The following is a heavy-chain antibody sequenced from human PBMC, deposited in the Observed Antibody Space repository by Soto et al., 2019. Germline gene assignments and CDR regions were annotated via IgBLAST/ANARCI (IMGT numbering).Heavy chain of an antibody. CDR2: ISYDGSNK. CDR1: GFTFSSYT. Sequence: PGGSLRLSCAASGFTFSSYTMYWVRQAPGKGLEWVAVISYDGSNKYYADSVKGRFTISRDNAKNSLYLQMNSLRAEDTALYYCAKDKATGTALTYYGMDVWGQGTTVTSP. CDR3: AKDKATGTALTYYGMDV. J-gene: IGHJ6*02. D-gene: IGHD1-1*01. V-gene: IGHV3-30-3*01.